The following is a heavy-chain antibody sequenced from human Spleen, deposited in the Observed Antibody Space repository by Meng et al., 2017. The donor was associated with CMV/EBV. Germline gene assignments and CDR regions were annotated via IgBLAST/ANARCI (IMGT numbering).Heavy chain of an antibody. D-gene: IGHD3-22*01. Sequence: LSCTVSGGSISSGGYYWSWIRQHPGKGLEWIGYIYYSGSTYYNPSLKSRVTISVDTSKNQFSPKLSSVTAADTAVYYCARGDDSSGYDHLYYYYAMDVWGQGTTVTVSS. CDR2: IYYSGST. CDR1: GGSISSGGYY. V-gene: IGHV4-31*03. CDR3: ARGDDSSGYDHLYYYYAMDV. J-gene: IGHJ6*02.